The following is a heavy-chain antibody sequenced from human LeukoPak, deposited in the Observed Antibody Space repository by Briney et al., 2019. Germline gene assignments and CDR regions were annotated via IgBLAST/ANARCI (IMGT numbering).Heavy chain of an antibody. Sequence: ASVKVSCKVSGYTLTELSMHWVRQAPGKGLEWMGGFDPEDGETIYAQKFQGRVTMTEDTSTDTAYMELSSLRSEDTAVYYCATDRPRDGYPPHYYYYGMDVWGQGTTVTVSS. CDR1: GYTLTELS. D-gene: IGHD5-24*01. CDR3: ATDRPRDGYPPHYYYYGMDV. V-gene: IGHV1-24*01. CDR2: FDPEDGET. J-gene: IGHJ6*02.